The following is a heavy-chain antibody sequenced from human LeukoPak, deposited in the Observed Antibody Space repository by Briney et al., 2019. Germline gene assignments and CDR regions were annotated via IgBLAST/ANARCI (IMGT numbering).Heavy chain of an antibody. CDR1: GFTFSSYA. J-gene: IGHJ6*03. V-gene: IGHV3-23*01. CDR2: ISGSGGST. D-gene: IGHD6-6*01. Sequence: GGSLRLSCAASGFTFSSYAMSWVRQAPGKGLEWVSAISGSGGSTYYADPVKGRFTISRDNSKNTLYLQMNSLRAEDTAVYYCAKALEYSSSRGYYYYYMDVWGKGTTVTVSS. CDR3: AKALEYSSSRGYYYYYMDV.